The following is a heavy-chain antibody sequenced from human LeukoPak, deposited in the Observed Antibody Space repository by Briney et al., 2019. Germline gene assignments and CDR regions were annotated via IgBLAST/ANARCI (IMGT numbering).Heavy chain of an antibody. V-gene: IGHV4-34*01. CDR1: GGSFNGYY. Sequence: SETLSLTCAVYGGSFNGYYWSWIRQPPGKGLEWIGYIYHSGSTYYNPSLKSRVTISVDRSKNQFSLKLSSVTAADTAVYYCARDYYDSSGSPKAWGQGTLVTVSS. CDR3: ARDYYDSSGSPKA. J-gene: IGHJ5*02. CDR2: IYHSGST. D-gene: IGHD3-22*01.